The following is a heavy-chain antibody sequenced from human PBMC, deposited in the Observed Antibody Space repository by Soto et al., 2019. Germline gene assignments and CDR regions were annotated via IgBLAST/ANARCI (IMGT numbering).Heavy chain of an antibody. D-gene: IGHD5-18*01. V-gene: IGHV4-38-2*02. Sequence: PSETLSLTCTVSGQSISSGHYWGWIRQPPGKGPEWIGSMHHSGTTHYNPSLRSRVTISMDTSKDQFSLKLRSVTAADMALYYCARDQGYGGISPDLDFWGQGILVTV. CDR1: GQSISSGHY. CDR3: ARDQGYGGISPDLDF. J-gene: IGHJ4*02. CDR2: MHHSGTT.